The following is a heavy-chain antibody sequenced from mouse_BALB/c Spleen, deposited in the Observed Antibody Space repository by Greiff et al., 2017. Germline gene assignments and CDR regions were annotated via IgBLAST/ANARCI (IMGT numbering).Heavy chain of an antibody. CDR2: IDPANGNT. V-gene: IGHV14-3*02. CDR1: GFNIKDTY. CDR3: ASYYGSSYYYAMDY. Sequence: EVQLQQSGAELVKPGASVKLSCTASGFNIKDTYMHWVKQRPEQGLEWIGRIDPANGNTKYDPKFQGKATITADTSSNTAYLQLSSLTSEDTAVYYCASYYGSSYYYAMDYWGQGTSVTVSS. D-gene: IGHD1-1*01. J-gene: IGHJ4*01.